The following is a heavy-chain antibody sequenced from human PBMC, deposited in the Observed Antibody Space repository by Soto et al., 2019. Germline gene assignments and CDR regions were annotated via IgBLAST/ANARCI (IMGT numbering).Heavy chain of an antibody. J-gene: IGHJ4*02. D-gene: IGHD2-2*01. Sequence: QVQLQGSGPGLLKPSETLSLTCAVSGDSISSSVWWVWVRQPPGKGLEWIGEIFHSGSTNYNPSLKSRATMSVDKSKKQFSLNLTSGTAADTALDDGARQAWTRLDCWGQGTLVAVSS. CDR3: ARQAWTRLDC. CDR1: GDSISSSVW. V-gene: IGHV4-4*02. CDR2: IFHSGST.